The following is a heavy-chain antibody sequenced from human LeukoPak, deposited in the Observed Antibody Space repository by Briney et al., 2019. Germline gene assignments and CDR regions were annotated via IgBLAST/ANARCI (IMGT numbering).Heavy chain of an antibody. D-gene: IGHD5-12*01. CDR3: ARGGVAIDY. Sequence: SETLSLTCAVYGGSFSGYYWSWIRQPPGKGLEWIGEINHSGSTNYNPSLKSRVTISVDTSKNRFSLKLSSVTAADTAVYYCARGGVAIDYWGQGTLVTVSS. V-gene: IGHV4-34*01. J-gene: IGHJ4*02. CDR1: GGSFSGYY. CDR2: INHSGST.